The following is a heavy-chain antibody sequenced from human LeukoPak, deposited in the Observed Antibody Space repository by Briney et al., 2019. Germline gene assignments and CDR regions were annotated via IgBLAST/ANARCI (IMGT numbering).Heavy chain of an antibody. Sequence: SETLSLTCAVYGGSFSDYYWSWIRQPPGKGLEWIGHVQSSGSPNYNPSLKSRVAISVDTSKNQFSLELSSVTAADTAVYYCARAYVFTLFGVTTHSYFDYWGQGTLVTVSS. CDR3: ARAYVFTLFGVTTHSYFDY. V-gene: IGHV4-59*01. D-gene: IGHD3-3*01. CDR2: VQSSGSP. J-gene: IGHJ4*02. CDR1: GGSFSDYY.